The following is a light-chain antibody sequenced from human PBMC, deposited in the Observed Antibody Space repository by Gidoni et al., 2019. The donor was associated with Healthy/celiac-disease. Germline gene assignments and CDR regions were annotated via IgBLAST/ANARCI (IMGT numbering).Light chain of an antibody. CDR3: VLCDRV. CDR2: STN. CDR1: SGSVSTSYY. J-gene: IGLJ2*01. V-gene: IGLV8-61*01. Sequence: FSVSPGGTVTLTCGLSSGSVSTSYYPSWYQQTPGQAPRTLIYSTNTRSSGVPDRFSGSILGNKAALTITGAQADDESDYYCVLCDRVFGGGTKLTVL.